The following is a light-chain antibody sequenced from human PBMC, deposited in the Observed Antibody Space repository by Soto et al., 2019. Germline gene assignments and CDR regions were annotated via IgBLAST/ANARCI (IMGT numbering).Light chain of an antibody. V-gene: IGKV3-20*01. J-gene: IGKJ1*01. CDR2: GAS. Sequence: EIVLTQSPGTLSLSPGERATLSCRASQSVSSNYLAWYQQKPGQAPRLLIYGASSRATGIPDRFSGSGSGTEFTLTISSLQSEDFAVYYCQQYNKWRTFGQGTKVDI. CDR1: QSVSSNY. CDR3: QQYNKWRT.